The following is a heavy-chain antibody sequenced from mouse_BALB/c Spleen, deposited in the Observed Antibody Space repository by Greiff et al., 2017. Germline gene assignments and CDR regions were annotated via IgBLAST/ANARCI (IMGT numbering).Heavy chain of an antibody. D-gene: IGHD3-1*01. V-gene: IGHV3-2*02. CDR1: GYSITSDYA. J-gene: IGHJ4*01. Sequence: EVKLVESGPGLVKPSQSLSLTCTVTGYSITSDYAWNWIRQFPGNKLEWMGYISYSGSTSYNPSLKSRISITRDTSKNQFFLQLNSVTTEDTATYYCARGGYYPYAMDYWGQGTSVTVSS. CDR2: ISYSGST. CDR3: ARGGYYPYAMDY.